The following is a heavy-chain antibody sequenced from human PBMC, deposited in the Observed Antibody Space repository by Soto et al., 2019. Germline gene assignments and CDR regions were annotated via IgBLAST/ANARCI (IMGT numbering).Heavy chain of an antibody. J-gene: IGHJ3*02. CDR2: IYYSGAT. CDR3: ARRSLIAEEAFDI. D-gene: IGHD3-16*01. CDR1: GDSISSYY. V-gene: IGHV4-59*08. Sequence: SETLSLTCTVSGDSISSYYWSWIRQPPGKGLDWIGYIYYSGATNYNPSLKSRVTISVDTSKNQFSLKVSSVTAADTAVYYCARRSLIAEEAFDIWGQGTMVTV.